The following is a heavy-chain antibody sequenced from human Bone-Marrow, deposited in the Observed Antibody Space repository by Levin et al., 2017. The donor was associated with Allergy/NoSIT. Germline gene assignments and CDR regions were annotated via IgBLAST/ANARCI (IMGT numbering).Heavy chain of an antibody. Sequence: GGSLRLSCAASGFTFSSYWMSWVRQAPGKGLEWVANIKQDGSEKYYVDSVKGRFTISRDNAKNSLYLQMNSLRAEDTAVYYCARAPGYAGTYYDFWSGPQYYFDYWGQGTLVTVSS. J-gene: IGHJ4*02. CDR3: ARAPGYAGTYYDFWSGPQYYFDY. CDR1: GFTFSSYW. V-gene: IGHV3-7*01. D-gene: IGHD3-3*01. CDR2: IKQDGSEK.